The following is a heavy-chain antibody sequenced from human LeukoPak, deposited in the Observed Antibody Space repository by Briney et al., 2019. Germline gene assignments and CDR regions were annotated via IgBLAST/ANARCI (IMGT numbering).Heavy chain of an antibody. CDR3: AREKGYDSSGYPNYYFDY. D-gene: IGHD3-22*01. Sequence: AASVKLSCKASGGTFSSYAISWVRQAPGQGLEWMGGIIAIFGTANYAQKFQGRVTITTDESTSTAYMELSSLRAEDTAVYYCAREKGYDSSGYPNYYFDYWGQGTLVTVSS. CDR2: IIAIFGTA. V-gene: IGHV1-69*05. J-gene: IGHJ4*02. CDR1: GGTFSSYA.